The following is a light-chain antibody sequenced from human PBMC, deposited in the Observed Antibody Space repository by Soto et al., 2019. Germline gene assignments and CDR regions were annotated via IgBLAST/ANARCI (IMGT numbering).Light chain of an antibody. CDR2: GAS. CDR1: QSLSSS. CDR3: QQRLMT. J-gene: IGKJ1*01. Sequence: EIVMTQSPATLSVSPGEGATLSCRASQSLSSSLAWYQQKAGQAPRLLIYGASTRATGIPARFSGSGSGTEFTLTISSLLSEDFAVYYCQQRLMTFGQGTKVDIK. V-gene: IGKV3-15*01.